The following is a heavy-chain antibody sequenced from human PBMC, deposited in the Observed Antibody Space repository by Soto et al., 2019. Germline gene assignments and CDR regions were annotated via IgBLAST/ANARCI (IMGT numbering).Heavy chain of an antibody. CDR2: IYYSGST. Sequence: QVQLQESGPGLVKPSETLSLTCTVSGGSISSYYWSWIRQPPGKGLEWIGYIYYSGSTNYNPSLKSRVTISVDTSKNQFSLKLSSVTAADTAVYYCACSGWSRPFDYWGQGTLVTVSS. CDR1: GGSISSYY. J-gene: IGHJ4*02. V-gene: IGHV4-59*08. CDR3: ACSGWSRPFDY. D-gene: IGHD6-19*01.